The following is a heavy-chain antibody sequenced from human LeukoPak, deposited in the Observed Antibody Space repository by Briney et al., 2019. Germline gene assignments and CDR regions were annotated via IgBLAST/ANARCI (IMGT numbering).Heavy chain of an antibody. J-gene: IGHJ3*02. V-gene: IGHV4-4*02. CDR1: GXSISSSNW. CDR2: IYHSGST. D-gene: IGHD3-10*01. Sequence: SGTLSLTCAVSGXSISSSNWWSWVRQPPGKGLEWIGEIYHSGSTNYNPSLKSRVTISVDKSKNQFSLKLSSVTAADTAVYYCSTSRVASGSYLVDIWGQGTIVTVSS. CDR3: STSRVASGSYLVDI.